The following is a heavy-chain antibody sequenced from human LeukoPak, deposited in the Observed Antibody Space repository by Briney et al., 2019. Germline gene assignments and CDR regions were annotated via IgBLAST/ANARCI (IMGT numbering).Heavy chain of an antibody. Sequence: GGSLRLSCAASGFTFSSYAMSRVRQAPGKGLEWVSAISGSGGSTYYADSVKGRFTISRDNSKNTLYLQMNSLRAEDTAVYYCAKKAEGYGDGNYFDYWGQGTLVTVSS. CDR1: GFTFSSYA. V-gene: IGHV3-23*01. CDR2: ISGSGGST. CDR3: AKKAEGYGDGNYFDY. D-gene: IGHD4-17*01. J-gene: IGHJ4*02.